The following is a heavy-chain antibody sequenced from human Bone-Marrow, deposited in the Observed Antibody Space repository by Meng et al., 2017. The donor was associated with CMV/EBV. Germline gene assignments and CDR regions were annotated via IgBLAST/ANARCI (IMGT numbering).Heavy chain of an antibody. V-gene: IGHV3-21*01. Sequence: GESLKISCAASGFTFSSYSMNWVRQAPGKGLEWVSSISSSSSYIYYADSVKGRFTISRDNAKNSLYLQMNSLRAEDTAVYYCARDTGIVVVPAALSRWYFDLWGRGTLVTVSS. J-gene: IGHJ2*01. CDR1: GFTFSSYS. CDR2: ISSSSSYI. D-gene: IGHD2-2*01. CDR3: ARDTGIVVVPAALSRWYFDL.